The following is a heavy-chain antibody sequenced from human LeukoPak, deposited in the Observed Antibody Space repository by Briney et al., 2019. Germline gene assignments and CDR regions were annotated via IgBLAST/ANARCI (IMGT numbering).Heavy chain of an antibody. Sequence: GGSLRLSCAASGFNFANHAMSWVRQTAGKGLEWVSAISGGGDITYYADSVKGRFTISRDNPKDMLFLQMHSLRPGDTAVYYCVREDTPATANYWGQGTLVTISS. D-gene: IGHD2-21*02. CDR2: ISGGGDIT. J-gene: IGHJ4*02. V-gene: IGHV3-23*01. CDR3: VREDTPATANY. CDR1: GFNFANHA.